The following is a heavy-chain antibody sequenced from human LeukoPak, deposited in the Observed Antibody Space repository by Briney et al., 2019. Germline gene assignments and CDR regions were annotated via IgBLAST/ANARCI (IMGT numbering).Heavy chain of an antibody. Sequence: GGSLRLSCAASGFTFSSYEMNWVRQAPGKGLEWVSYISSSGSTIYYADSVKGRFTVSRDNSKSTLYLQMNSLRAEDTAVYYCAKDRHAPGRYGSSTTCFPFDSWGQGTLVTVSS. J-gene: IGHJ5*01. CDR3: AKDRHAPGRYGSSTTCFPFDS. V-gene: IGHV3-48*03. CDR1: GFTFSSYE. CDR2: ISSSGSTI. D-gene: IGHD2-2*01.